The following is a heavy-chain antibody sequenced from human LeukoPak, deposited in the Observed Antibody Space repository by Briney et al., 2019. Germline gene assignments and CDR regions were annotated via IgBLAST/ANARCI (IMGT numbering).Heavy chain of an antibody. D-gene: IGHD6-19*01. CDR2: ISYDGNSK. V-gene: IGHV3-30*18. Sequence: GGSLRLSCAASGLTFSGYDMHWVRQAPGKGLEWVAMISYDGNSKQYADLVKGRFTISRDNSKNTLYLQMNSLRTEDTAVYHCAKDLYGSGWYNYFDPWGQGALVTVSS. J-gene: IGHJ5*02. CDR1: GLTFSGYD. CDR3: AKDLYGSGWYNYFDP.